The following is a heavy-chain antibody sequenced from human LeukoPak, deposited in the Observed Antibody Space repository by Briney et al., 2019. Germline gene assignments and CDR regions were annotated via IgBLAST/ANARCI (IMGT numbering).Heavy chain of an antibody. D-gene: IGHD2-2*01. V-gene: IGHV4-39*01. CDR3: ARYCSSTSCSHRGYYFDY. CDR1: GGSISSSSYY. CDR2: IYYSGST. J-gene: IGHJ4*02. Sequence: PSETLSLTCTVSGGSISSSSYYWGWIRQPPGKGLEWIGSIYYSGSTYYNPSLKSRVTISVDTSKNQFSLKLSSVTAADTAVYYCARYCSSTSCSHRGYYFDYWGQGTLVTVSS.